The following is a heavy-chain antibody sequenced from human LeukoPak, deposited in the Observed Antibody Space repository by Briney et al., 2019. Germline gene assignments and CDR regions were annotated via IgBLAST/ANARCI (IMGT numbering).Heavy chain of an antibody. D-gene: IGHD1-26*01. V-gene: IGHV3-23*01. Sequence: GGSLRLSCAASGFTFSSYAMSWVRQAPGKGLEWVSATSGSGGSTYYADSVKGRFTISRDNSKNTLYLQMNSLRAEDTAVYYCANSPWELPGYFDYWGQGTLVTVSS. CDR2: TSGSGGST. J-gene: IGHJ4*02. CDR1: GFTFSSYA. CDR3: ANSPWELPGYFDY.